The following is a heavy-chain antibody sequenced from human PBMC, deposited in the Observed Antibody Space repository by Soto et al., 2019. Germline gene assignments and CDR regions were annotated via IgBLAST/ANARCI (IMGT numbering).Heavy chain of an antibody. CDR3: AKNPAHYGDSFFDH. V-gene: IGHV3-23*01. Sequence: GGSLRLSCAVSGFTFRSDAMSWVRQAPGKGLEWVAVITGSDSGGTFAYADSVRGRFTISRDNSQNTLYLQMTSLRADDTAVYYCAKNPAHYGDSFFDHWGQGTLVTVSS. CDR1: GFTFRSDA. D-gene: IGHD4-17*01. CDR2: ITGSDSGGT. J-gene: IGHJ4*02.